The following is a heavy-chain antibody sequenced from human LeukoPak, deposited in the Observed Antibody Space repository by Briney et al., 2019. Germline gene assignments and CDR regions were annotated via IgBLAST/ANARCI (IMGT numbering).Heavy chain of an antibody. J-gene: IGHJ4*02. D-gene: IGHD3-10*01. Sequence: ASVKVSCKASGYTFTSYYMHWVRQAPGQGLEWMGWISAYNGNTNYAQKLQGRVTMTTDTSTSTAYMELRSLRSDDTAVYYCASLVWFGYLYYFDYWGQGTLVTVSS. V-gene: IGHV1-18*04. CDR3: ASLVWFGYLYYFDY. CDR1: GYTFTSYY. CDR2: ISAYNGNT.